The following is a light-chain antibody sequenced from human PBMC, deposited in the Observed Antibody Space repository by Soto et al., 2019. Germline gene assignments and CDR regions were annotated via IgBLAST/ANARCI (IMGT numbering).Light chain of an antibody. CDR2: DAS. CDR1: ESIRTY. V-gene: IGKV3-11*01. Sequence: EIVLTQSPATLSLSPGERATVSCRASESIRTYIAWYQQKPGQAPRLLIFDASNRVTGIPARFSGSGSGTDFTLTISSLQPEDFAVYYCQQRAKWPLTFGGGTKVQIK. J-gene: IGKJ4*01. CDR3: QQRAKWPLT.